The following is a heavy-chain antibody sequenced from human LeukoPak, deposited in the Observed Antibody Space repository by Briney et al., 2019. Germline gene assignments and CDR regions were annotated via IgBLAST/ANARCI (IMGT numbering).Heavy chain of an antibody. CDR2: IKEDGSKT. CDR3: ARDPYYYDSGSFAAFDI. Sequence: PGGSLRLSCAASSFTFSSYWMTRVRQAPGKGLEWVANIKEDGSKTLYVDSVKGRFTIFRDNAKKSLYLQMNSLRAEDTAVYYCARDPYYYDSGSFAAFDIWGQGTMVTVSS. CDR1: SFTFSSYW. D-gene: IGHD3-10*01. V-gene: IGHV3-7*01. J-gene: IGHJ3*02.